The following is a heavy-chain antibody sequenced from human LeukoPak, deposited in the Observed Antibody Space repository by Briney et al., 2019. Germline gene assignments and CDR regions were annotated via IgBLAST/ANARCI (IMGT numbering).Heavy chain of an antibody. J-gene: IGHJ5*02. CDR1: GGSISSSSYY. D-gene: IGHD3-9*01. V-gene: IGHV4-39*01. CDR2: IYYSGST. CDR3: ARGSRKTNWYYDILTGFDP. Sequence: SETLSLTCTVSGGSISSSSYYWGWIRQPPGKGLEWIGSIYYSGSTYYNPSLKSRVTISVDTSKNQFSLKLSSVTAADTAVYYCARGSRKTNWYYDILTGFDPWGQGTLVTVSS.